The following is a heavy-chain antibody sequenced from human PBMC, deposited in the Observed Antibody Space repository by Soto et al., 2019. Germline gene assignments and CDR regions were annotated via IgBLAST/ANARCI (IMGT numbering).Heavy chain of an antibody. CDR2: ISSSSSTI. J-gene: IGHJ5*02. CDR1: GFTFSSYS. CDR3: ARDLRYNWNDLDP. Sequence: EVQLVESGGGLVQPGGSLRLSCAASGFTFSSYSMNWVRQAPGKGLEWVSYISSSSSTIYYADSVKGRFTISRDNXQNSLYLQMNSLRAEDTAVYYCARDLRYNWNDLDPWGQGTLVTVSS. D-gene: IGHD1-1*01. V-gene: IGHV3-48*01.